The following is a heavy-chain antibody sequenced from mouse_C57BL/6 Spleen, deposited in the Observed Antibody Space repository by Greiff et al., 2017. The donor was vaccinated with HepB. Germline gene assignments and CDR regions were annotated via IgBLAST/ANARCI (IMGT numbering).Heavy chain of an antibody. J-gene: IGHJ2*01. CDR2: INPSNGGT. CDR3: ARYSQFITTVVAPLDY. CDR1: GYTFTSYW. V-gene: IGHV1-53*01. Sequence: VQLQQPGTELVKPGASVKLSCKASGYTFTSYWMHWVKQRPGQGLEWIGNINPSNGGTNYNEKFKSKATLTVDKSSSTAYMQLSSLTSEDSAVYYCARYSQFITTVVAPLDYWGQGTTLTVSS. D-gene: IGHD1-1*01.